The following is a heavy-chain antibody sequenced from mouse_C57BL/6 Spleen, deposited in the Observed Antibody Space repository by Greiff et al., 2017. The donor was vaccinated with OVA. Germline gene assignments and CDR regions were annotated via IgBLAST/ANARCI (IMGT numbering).Heavy chain of an antibody. J-gene: IGHJ4*01. CDR3: TRGGYDRDYYAMDY. D-gene: IGHD2-2*01. CDR2: IRNTANNHAT. Sequence: EVKLMESGGGLVQPGGSMKLSCAASGFTFSDAWMDWVRQSPEKGLEWVAEIRNTANNHATYSAVSVQGRFTISRDDSKDSVYLQMNSLRAEDTGIDYGTRGGYDRDYYAMDYWGQGTSVTVSS. V-gene: IGHV6-6*01. CDR1: GFTFSDAW.